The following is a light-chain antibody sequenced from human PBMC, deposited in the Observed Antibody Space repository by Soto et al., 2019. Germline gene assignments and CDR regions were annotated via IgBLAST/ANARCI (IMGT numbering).Light chain of an antibody. CDR3: QQRSNWPPGGT. V-gene: IGKV3-11*01. J-gene: IGKJ4*01. Sequence: EIVLTQSPATLSLSPGERATLSCRASQSVSSYLAWYQQKPGQAPRLLIYDASNRATGIPARFSGSGSGTDFTLTISSLEPEDLAVYYCQQRSNWPPGGTFGGGTKVEIK. CDR2: DAS. CDR1: QSVSSY.